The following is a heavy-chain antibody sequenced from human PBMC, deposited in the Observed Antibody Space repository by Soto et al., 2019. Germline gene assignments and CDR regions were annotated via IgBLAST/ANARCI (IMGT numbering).Heavy chain of an antibody. V-gene: IGHV3-66*01. CDR3: ARDLSSDYGMDV. Sequence: GSLRLSCAASGFTVSSNYMSWVRQAPGKGLEWVSVIYSGGTTYYADSVKGRFTISRDNSKNTLYHQMNSLRAEDTAVYYCARDLSSDYGMDVWGHGTTVTVSS. CDR2: IYSGGTT. J-gene: IGHJ6*02. CDR1: GFTVSSNY.